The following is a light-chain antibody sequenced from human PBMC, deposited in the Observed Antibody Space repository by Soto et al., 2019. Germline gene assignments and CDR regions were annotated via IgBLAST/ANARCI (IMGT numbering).Light chain of an antibody. Sequence: EIVLTQSPGTLSLSPGERATLSCRASQSVSSSSLAWYQQKRGQAPRLLIHGVSSRATGIPDRFSGSGSGTDFTLTISRVEPEDFAVYFCQHYGDSSWTFGQGSRVEIK. CDR2: GVS. J-gene: IGKJ1*01. CDR3: QHYGDSSWT. CDR1: QSVSSSS. V-gene: IGKV3-20*01.